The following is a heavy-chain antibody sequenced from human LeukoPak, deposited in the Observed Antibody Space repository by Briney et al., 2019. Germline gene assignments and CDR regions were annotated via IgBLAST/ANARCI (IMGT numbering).Heavy chain of an antibody. V-gene: IGHV4-59*08. J-gene: IGHJ4*02. D-gene: IGHD2-15*01. CDR1: GGSISSYY. CDR2: IYYSGST. CDR3: ARVLKGSGGSLRSRFDY. Sequence: SETLSLTCTVSGGSISSYYWSWIRQPPGKGLEWIGYIYYSGSTYYNPSLKSRVTISVDTSKNQFSLKLSSVTAADTAVYYCARVLKGSGGSLRSRFDYWGQGTLVTVSS.